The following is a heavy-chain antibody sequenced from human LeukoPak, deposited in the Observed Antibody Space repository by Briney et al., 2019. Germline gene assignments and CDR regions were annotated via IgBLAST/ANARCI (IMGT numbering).Heavy chain of an antibody. Sequence: ASVKVSCKASGYTFTSYDINWVRQATGQGLEWMGWMNPNSGNTGYAQKFQGRVTITRNTSISTAYMELSSLRSEDTAVYYCARGRSSGWIYYFDYWGQGTLVTVSS. CDR2: MNPNSGNT. V-gene: IGHV1-8*03. J-gene: IGHJ4*02. CDR1: GYTFTSYD. D-gene: IGHD6-19*01. CDR3: ARGRSSGWIYYFDY.